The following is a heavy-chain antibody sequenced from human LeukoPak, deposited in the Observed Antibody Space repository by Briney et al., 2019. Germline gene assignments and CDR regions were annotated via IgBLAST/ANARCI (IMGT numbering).Heavy chain of an antibody. CDR3: ARGYCSGGSCYPSSLGMDV. V-gene: IGHV1-18*04. J-gene: IGHJ6*04. D-gene: IGHD2-15*01. CDR1: GYTFTSYG. Sequence: VASVKLSCKASGYTFTSYGISWVRQAPGQGLEWMGWISAYNGNTNYAQKLKGRVTMTTDTSTSTAYMELRSLRSDDTAVYYCARGYCSGGSCYPSSLGMDVWGKGTTVTVSS. CDR2: ISAYNGNT.